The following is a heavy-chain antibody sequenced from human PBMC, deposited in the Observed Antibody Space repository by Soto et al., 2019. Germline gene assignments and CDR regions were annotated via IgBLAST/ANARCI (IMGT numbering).Heavy chain of an antibody. J-gene: IGHJ4*02. CDR3: ARARVYATGPLDF. CDR2: ISSSSDYI. D-gene: IGHD6-13*01. CDR1: GFTFTSYT. Sequence: PGGSLRLSCAASGFTFTSYTMNWVRQAPGKGLGWVSSISSSSDYIYYADSMKGRVTISRDNAKNSLFLDMSSLTGEDTAVYYCARARVYATGPLDFWGQGTLVTVSS. V-gene: IGHV3-21*06.